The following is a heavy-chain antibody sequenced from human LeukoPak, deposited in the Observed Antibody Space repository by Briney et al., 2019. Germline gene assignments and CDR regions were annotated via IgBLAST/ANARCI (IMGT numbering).Heavy chain of an antibody. Sequence: GGSLRLSCAASGFIFSSYSMNWVRQARGKGLEGGSYISSSSSTIYYADYVKGRFTISRDNAKNSLYLQMNSLRAEDTAVYYCARETSLAFGPWGQGTLVTVSS. D-gene: IGHD6-6*01. J-gene: IGHJ5*02. CDR2: ISSSSSTI. CDR1: GFIFSSYS. CDR3: ARETSLAFGP. V-gene: IGHV3-48*04.